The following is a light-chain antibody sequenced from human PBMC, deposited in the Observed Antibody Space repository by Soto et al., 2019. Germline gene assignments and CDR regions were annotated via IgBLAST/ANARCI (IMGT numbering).Light chain of an antibody. CDR3: CSYAGSDTVL. V-gene: IGLV2-23*01. CDR1: SSDLGSYNL. J-gene: IGLJ2*01. CDR2: EGS. Sequence: QSVLTQPASVSGSPGQSITISCTGTSSDLGSYNLVSWYQQHPGKPPKLLIYEGSKRPSGVSDRFSGSKSGNMASLTITGLQADDEADYHCCSYAGSDTVLFGGGTKLTVL.